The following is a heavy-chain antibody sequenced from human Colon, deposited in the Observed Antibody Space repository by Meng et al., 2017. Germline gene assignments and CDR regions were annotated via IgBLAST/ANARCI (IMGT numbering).Heavy chain of an antibody. CDR3: AREDGSIGFTPAGQ. CDR1: GGTISSTNW. D-gene: IGHD1-26*01. CDR2: ISQIGIS. V-gene: IGHV4-4*02. Sequence: VDLQGSARGRVGRSGTRSLTCAGSGGTISSTNWWSWIRQPPGKGLEWIGEISQIGISNYNPSLKSRVTMSLDKSKNHFFLNLSSGSAADTAVYYCAREDGSIGFTPAGQWGQGTLVTVSS. J-gene: IGHJ1*01.